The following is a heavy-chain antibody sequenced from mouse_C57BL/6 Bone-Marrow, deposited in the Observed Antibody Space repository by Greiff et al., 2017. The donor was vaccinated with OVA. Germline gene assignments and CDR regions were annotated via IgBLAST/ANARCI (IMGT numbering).Heavy chain of an antibody. CDR3: ARGGLLWAWFAY. V-gene: IGHV1-61*01. Sequence: QVQLQQPGAELVRPGSSVKLSCKASGYTFTSYWMDWVKQRPGQGLEWIGNIYPSDSETHYNQKFKDKATLTVDKSSSTAYMQLSSLTSEDSAVYYCARGGLLWAWFAYWGQGTLVTVSA. CDR2: IYPSDSET. D-gene: IGHD1-1*02. J-gene: IGHJ3*01. CDR1: GYTFTSYW.